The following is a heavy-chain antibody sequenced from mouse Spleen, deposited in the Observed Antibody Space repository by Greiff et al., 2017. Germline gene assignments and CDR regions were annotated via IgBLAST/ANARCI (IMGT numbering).Heavy chain of an antibody. Sequence: EVQVVESGGGLVKPGGSLKLSCAASGFTFSSYAMSWVRQTPEKRLEWVATISDGGSYTYYPDNVKGRFTISRDNAKNNLYLQMSHLKSEDTAMYYCARGVGTVYFDYWGQGTTLTVSS. CDR2: ISDGGSYT. D-gene: IGHD4-1*01. J-gene: IGHJ2*01. CDR1: GFTFSSYA. V-gene: IGHV5-4*01. CDR3: ARGVGTVYFDY.